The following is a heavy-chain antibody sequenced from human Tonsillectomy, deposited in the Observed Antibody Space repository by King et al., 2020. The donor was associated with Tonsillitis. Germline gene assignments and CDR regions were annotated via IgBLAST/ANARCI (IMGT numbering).Heavy chain of an antibody. CDR3: ARDPQYYGDYLDY. V-gene: IGHV3-7*03. D-gene: IGHD3-3*01. Sequence: VQLVESGGGLVQPGGSLRLSCEASGFTFSSYWMTWVRQAPGKGLEWVANIKQDGSEKYYVDSVKGRFTISRDNAKNSLYLEINSLRAEDTAVYYCARDPQYYGDYLDYWGQEPWSPSPQ. CDR2: IKQDGSEK. J-gene: IGHJ4*01. CDR1: GFTFSSYW.